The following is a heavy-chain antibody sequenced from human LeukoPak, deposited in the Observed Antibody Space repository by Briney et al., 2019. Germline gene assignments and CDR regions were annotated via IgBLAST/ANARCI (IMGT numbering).Heavy chain of an antibody. J-gene: IGHJ4*02. CDR2: ISYDGSNK. Sequence: GGSLRLSCAASGFTFSSYAMHWVRQAPGKGLEWVAVISYDGSNKYYADSVKGRFTISRDNSKNTLYLQMNSLRAEDTAVYYCASASSGRYQTDYWGQGTLVTVSS. D-gene: IGHD6-19*01. V-gene: IGHV3-30-3*01. CDR3: ASASSGRYQTDY. CDR1: GFTFSSYA.